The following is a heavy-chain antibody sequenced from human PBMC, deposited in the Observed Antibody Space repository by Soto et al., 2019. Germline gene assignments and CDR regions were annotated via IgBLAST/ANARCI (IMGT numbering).Heavy chain of an antibody. V-gene: IGHV1-46*01. CDR2: INPSGGST. J-gene: IGHJ6*02. Sequence: ASVKFSCKASGYTFTSYYMHWVRQAPGQGLEWMGIINPSGGSTSYAQKFQGRVTITRDTSATTAYMELSSLRSEDSAVFYCARTDCSSTSCYYYYYYGMDVWGQGTTVTVSS. D-gene: IGHD2-2*01. CDR3: ARTDCSSTSCYYYYYYGMDV. CDR1: GYTFTSYY.